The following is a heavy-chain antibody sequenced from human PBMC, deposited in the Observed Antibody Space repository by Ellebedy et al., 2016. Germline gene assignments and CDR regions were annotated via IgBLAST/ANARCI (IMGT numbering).Heavy chain of an antibody. D-gene: IGHD6-13*01. J-gene: IGHJ4*02. Sequence: GGSLRLSCAASGFTLTNYAMTWIRRAAGEGLEWVSAITGDTGTTYYADSVKGRFTISRDNSRNTLYLQMNSLRVEDTALYYCVKGASSGSWVTMDYWGQGALVTVSS. CDR1: GFTLTNYA. V-gene: IGHV3-23*01. CDR3: VKGASSGSWVTMDY. CDR2: ITGDTGTT.